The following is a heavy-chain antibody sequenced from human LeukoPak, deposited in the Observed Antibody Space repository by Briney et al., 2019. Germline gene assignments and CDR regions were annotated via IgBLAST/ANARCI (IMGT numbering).Heavy chain of an antibody. CDR2: ISGSGGST. V-gene: IGHV3-23*01. CDR1: GFTFSSYA. CDR3: ASIAAAGLDAFDF. Sequence: GGSLRLSCAASGFTFSSYAMSWVRQAPGKGLEWVSAISGSGGSTYYADSVRGRFTISRDNSKNTLYLQMNRLRTEDTAVYYCASIAAAGLDAFDFWGQGTMVTVSS. J-gene: IGHJ3*01. D-gene: IGHD6-13*01.